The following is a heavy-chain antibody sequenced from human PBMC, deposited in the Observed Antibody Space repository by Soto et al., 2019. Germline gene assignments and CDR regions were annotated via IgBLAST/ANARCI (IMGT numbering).Heavy chain of an antibody. V-gene: IGHV1-58*01. CDR3: AADGYSYDSSYAFDI. J-gene: IGHJ3*02. CDR2: IVVGSGNT. D-gene: IGHD3-22*01. CDR1: GFTFSSSA. Sequence: ASVKVSCKASGFTFSSSAVQWVRQARGQRLEWIGWIVVGSGNTNYAQKLQERVTITRDMSTSTACMELSSLRSEDAAVYYCAADGYSYDSSYAFDIWGQGTTVTVSS.